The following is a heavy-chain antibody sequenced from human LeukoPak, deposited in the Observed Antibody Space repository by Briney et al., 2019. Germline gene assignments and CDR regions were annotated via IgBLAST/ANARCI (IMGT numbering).Heavy chain of an antibody. CDR1: GYTFTSYG. CDR3: ALIAAVYRDY. CDR2: INPSGGST. V-gene: IGHV1-46*01. J-gene: IGHJ4*01. Sequence: ASVKVSCKASGYTFTSYGISWVRQAPGRGLEWMGIINPSGGSTSYAQKFQSRVTMTRDTSTSTVYMELSSLRSEDTAVYYCALIAAVYRDYWGQGTLVTVSS. D-gene: IGHD6-13*01.